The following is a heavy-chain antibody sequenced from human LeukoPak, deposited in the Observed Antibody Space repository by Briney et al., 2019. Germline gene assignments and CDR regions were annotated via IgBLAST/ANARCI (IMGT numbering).Heavy chain of an antibody. CDR1: GYTFSNYY. V-gene: IGHV1-2*02. CDR3: ASPGMTAAGTKAFDI. Sequence: ASVKVSCKASGYTFSNYYMHWVRQAPGQGLEWMGWINPNSGGTNYAQKFQGRVTMTRDTSISTAYMELSRLRSDDTAVYYCASPGMTAAGTKAFDIWGQGTMVTVSS. CDR2: INPNSGGT. D-gene: IGHD6-13*01. J-gene: IGHJ3*02.